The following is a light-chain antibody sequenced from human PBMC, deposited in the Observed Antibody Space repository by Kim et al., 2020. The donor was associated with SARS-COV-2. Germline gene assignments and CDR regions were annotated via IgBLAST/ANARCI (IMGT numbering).Light chain of an antibody. CDR3: AAWSDSLNGRL. CDR1: TSNIRRNT. J-gene: IGLJ2*01. V-gene: IGLV1-44*01. CDR2: CTN. Sequence: GQMFDISCTGSTSNIRRNTVNWSRQRTSTAPKLLIYCTNQRPSGGPDRFSGSKSGTSASLAISGLHSEDEADYYCAAWSDSLNGRLFGGGTRRTVL.